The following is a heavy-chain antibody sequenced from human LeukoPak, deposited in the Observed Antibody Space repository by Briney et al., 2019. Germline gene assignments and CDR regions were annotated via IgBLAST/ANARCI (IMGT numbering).Heavy chain of an antibody. Sequence: ASVKVSCKASGYTFTSYGISWVRQAPGQGLEWMGWISVYNDNTNYAQKLQGRVTMTTDTSTTTAYMELRSLRSDDTAVYYCARGIVGVPAAISYFDYWGQGTLVTVSS. CDR2: ISVYNDNT. V-gene: IGHV1-18*01. CDR1: GYTFTSYG. D-gene: IGHD2-2*01. J-gene: IGHJ4*02. CDR3: ARGIVGVPAAISYFDY.